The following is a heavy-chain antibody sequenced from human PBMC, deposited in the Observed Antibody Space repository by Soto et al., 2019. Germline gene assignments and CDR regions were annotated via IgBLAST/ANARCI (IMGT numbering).Heavy chain of an antibody. V-gene: IGHV3-23*01. J-gene: IGHJ1*01. Sequence: GGSLRLSCAASGFTFSSYAMSWVRQAPGKGLEWVSAISGSGGSTYYADSVKGRFTISRDNSKNTLYLQMNSLRAEDTAVYYCAKGLIAVAGLRIAEYFQHWGQGTLVTVSS. CDR2: ISGSGGST. CDR1: GFTFSSYA. D-gene: IGHD6-19*01. CDR3: AKGLIAVAGLRIAEYFQH.